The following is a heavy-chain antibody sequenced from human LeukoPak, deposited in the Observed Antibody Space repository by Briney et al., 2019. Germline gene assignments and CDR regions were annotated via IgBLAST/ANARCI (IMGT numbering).Heavy chain of an antibody. V-gene: IGHV3-11*01. Sequence: GGSLRLSCAASGFTFSDYYMSWIRQAPGKGLEWVSYISSSGSTIYYADSVKGRFTISRDNAKNSLYLQMNSLRAEDTAVYYCARDRPKPNYYDSSGYYRDFDYWGQGTLVTVSS. CDR3: ARDRPKPNYYDSSGYYRDFDY. D-gene: IGHD3-22*01. J-gene: IGHJ4*02. CDR1: GFTFSDYY. CDR2: ISSSGSTI.